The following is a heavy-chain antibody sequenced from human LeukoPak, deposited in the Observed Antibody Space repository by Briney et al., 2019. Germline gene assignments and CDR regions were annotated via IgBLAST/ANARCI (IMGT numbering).Heavy chain of an antibody. Sequence: SETLSLTCAVSGYSISNGYYWGWIRQPPGKGLEWIGSIYHSGSTYYNPSLKSRVTISVDTSKNQFSLKLSSVTAADTAVYYCARASYVWGSYRPAGDYWGQGTLVTVSS. J-gene: IGHJ4*02. V-gene: IGHV4-38-2*01. D-gene: IGHD3-16*02. CDR1: GYSISNGYY. CDR2: IYHSGST. CDR3: ARASYVWGSYRPAGDY.